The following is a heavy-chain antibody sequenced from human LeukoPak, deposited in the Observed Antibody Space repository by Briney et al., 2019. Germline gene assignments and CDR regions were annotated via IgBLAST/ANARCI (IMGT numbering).Heavy chain of an antibody. D-gene: IGHD3-10*01. CDR3: SGGGTMVRGVRTTRTFDI. CDR1: GGSFSGYY. J-gene: IGHJ3*02. CDR2: INHSGSA. Sequence: PSETLSLTCAVYGGSFSGYYWSWIRQPPGKGLEWIGEINHSGSANYNPSFESRVIISVDKYKNQFPLKLGSVPAVDTAVFYCSGGGTMVRGVRTTRTFDIWGEGTMVTVSS. V-gene: IGHV4-34*01.